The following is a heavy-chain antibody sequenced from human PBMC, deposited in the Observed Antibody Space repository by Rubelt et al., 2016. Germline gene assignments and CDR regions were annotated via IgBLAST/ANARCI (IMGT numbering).Heavy chain of an antibody. CDR2: ISAYDGNT. CDR3: ARDQLALYAFDI. D-gene: IGHD1-1*01. V-gene: IGHV1-18*01. CDR1: GYTFTSYG. Sequence: QLQLVQSGAEVKKPGASVKVSCKASGYTFTSYGISWVRQAPGQGLEWMGWISAYDGNTYYAQKLQGRVTMTTDTSTSTAYMELRSLRSDDTAVYFCARDQLALYAFDIWGQGTMVTVSS. J-gene: IGHJ3*02.